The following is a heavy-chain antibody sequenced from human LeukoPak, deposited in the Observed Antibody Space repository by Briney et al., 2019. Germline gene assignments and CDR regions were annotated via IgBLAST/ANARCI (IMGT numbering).Heavy chain of an antibody. CDR3: ARRATSERGHSYGLDY. V-gene: IGHV3-11*06. CDR1: GFTFSDYY. CDR2: IGTSSSYI. J-gene: IGHJ4*02. D-gene: IGHD5-18*01. Sequence: GGSLRLSCAASGFTFSDYYMSWIRQAPGKGLEWVSSIGTSSSYIYYADSLKGRFTISRDNAKNSLYLQMNSLRAEDTAVYYCARRATSERGHSYGLDYWGQGTLVTVSS.